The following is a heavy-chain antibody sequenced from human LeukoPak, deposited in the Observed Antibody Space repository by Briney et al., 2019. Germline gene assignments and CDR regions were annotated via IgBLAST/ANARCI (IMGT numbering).Heavy chain of an antibody. CDR2: IYTSGST. V-gene: IGHV4-61*02. Sequence: TSQTLSLTCTVSGGSISSGSYYWSWIRQPAGKGLEWIGRIYTSGSTNYNPSRKSRVTISVDTSKNQFSLKLSSVTAADTAVYYCARATVTLIDYWGQGTLVTVSS. J-gene: IGHJ4*02. CDR3: ARATVTLIDY. CDR1: GGSISSGSYY. D-gene: IGHD4-11*01.